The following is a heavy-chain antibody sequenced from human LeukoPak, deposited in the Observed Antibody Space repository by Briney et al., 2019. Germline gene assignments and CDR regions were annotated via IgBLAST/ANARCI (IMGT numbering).Heavy chain of an antibody. V-gene: IGHV4-39*01. Sequence: SEALSLTCNVSGASISSIFYYWGWIRQPPGKGLEWIGNIFHDGSSYFNPSLKSRVTISVDRSKNLFSLKLTSVTAADTSVYYCARHVLSNRSFDSWGQGTLVTVSS. CDR1: GASISSIFYY. J-gene: IGHJ5*01. CDR3: ARHVLSNRSFDS. CDR2: IFHDGSS. D-gene: IGHD4/OR15-4a*01.